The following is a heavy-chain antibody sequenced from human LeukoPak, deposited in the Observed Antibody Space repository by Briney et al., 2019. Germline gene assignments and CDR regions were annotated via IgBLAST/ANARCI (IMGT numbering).Heavy chain of an antibody. J-gene: IGHJ4*02. Sequence: PSETLSLTCSVSTYSISSGYYWGWIRQPPGKGLEWIASMYHSGSTYYNPSHKSRVTISVDTSKNQFSLKLSSVTAADTAVYYCVRDWNGDYFDYWGQGTLVSVS. D-gene: IGHD1-1*01. V-gene: IGHV4-38-2*02. CDR1: TYSISSGYY. CDR3: VRDWNGDYFDY. CDR2: MYHSGST.